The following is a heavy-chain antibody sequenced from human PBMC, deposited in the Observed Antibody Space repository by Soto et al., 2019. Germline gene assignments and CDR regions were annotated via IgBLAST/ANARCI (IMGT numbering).Heavy chain of an antibody. D-gene: IGHD6-13*01. CDR1: GASISSDNR. CDR2: ISQSGTT. Sequence: SETLSLTCAVSGASISSDNRWTWVRQPPGEGLEWIGEISQSGTTKYNPSLASRVTISVDKSKNQFSLRLTSMTAADTAVYYCAKLSSPINDLAAAGPDYWGQGTLVTVSS. CDR3: AKLSSPINDLAAAGPDY. J-gene: IGHJ4*02. V-gene: IGHV4-4*02.